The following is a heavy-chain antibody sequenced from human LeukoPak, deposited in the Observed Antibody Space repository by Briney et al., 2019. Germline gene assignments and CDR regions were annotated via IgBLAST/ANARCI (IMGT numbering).Heavy chain of an antibody. V-gene: IGHV1-8*01. J-gene: IGHJ6*03. D-gene: IGHD3-3*01. CDR2: MNPNSGNT. Sequence: ASGKVSCKASGYTFTSYDIKWVRQATGQGLEWMGWMNPNSGNTGYAQKVQGRVTMTRNTTISTAYMELSSLRSEDTAVYYFARGDPRYYDFWSGYYYYYYMDVSGKGTIVTVSS. CDR3: ARGDPRYYDFWSGYYYYYYMDV. CDR1: GYTFTSYD.